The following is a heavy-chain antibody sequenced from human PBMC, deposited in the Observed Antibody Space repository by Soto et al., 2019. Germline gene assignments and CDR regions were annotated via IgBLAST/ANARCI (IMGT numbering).Heavy chain of an antibody. J-gene: IGHJ4*02. CDR1: GFTFSSYA. CDR3: AKEKNYYVSIGYRNVRSSIDF. CDR2: ISGSVGST. D-gene: IGHD3-22*01. V-gene: IGHV3-23*01. Sequence: GGSLRLSCAASGFTFSSYAMSWVRQAPGKGLEWVSAISGSVGSTYYADSVKGRFTISRDNSKNTLYLQMNSLRAEDTAVYYCAKEKNYYVSIGYRNVRSSIDFWGQGTLVTVSS.